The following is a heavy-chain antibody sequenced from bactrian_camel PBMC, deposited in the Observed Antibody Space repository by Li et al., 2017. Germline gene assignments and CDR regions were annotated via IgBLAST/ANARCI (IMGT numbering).Heavy chain of an antibody. V-gene: IGHV3S57*01. CDR2: IDSDGRT. J-gene: IGHJ4*01. CDR1: GRTYMKWC. Sequence: VQLVESGGGSVQAGGSLRLCCAGSGRTYMKWCMGWFRQVPGKEREGLATIDSDGRTAYADSVRGRFAISRVNANNTLYLQLNSLRTEDTAMYYCAKDWGSRTVSKGQGTQVTVSS. D-gene: IGHD5*01.